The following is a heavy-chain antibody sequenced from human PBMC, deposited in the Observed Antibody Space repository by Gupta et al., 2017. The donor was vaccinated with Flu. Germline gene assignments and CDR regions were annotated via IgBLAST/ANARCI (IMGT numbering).Heavy chain of an antibody. CDR1: GGSFSDYY. V-gene: IGHV4-34*01. J-gene: IGHJ4*02. Sequence: QVQLQQWGTGLLKPSETLSLTCAVYGGSFSDYYWTWIRQPPGKGLEWLGEVNHRGHTTYNPSFKSRLTVAVDTSRNQFSLKLTSVTAADAAIYYCARSGNYSTLDSWGQGTLVTPSS. CDR3: ARSGNYSTLDS. D-gene: IGHD2-21*01. CDR2: VNHRGHT.